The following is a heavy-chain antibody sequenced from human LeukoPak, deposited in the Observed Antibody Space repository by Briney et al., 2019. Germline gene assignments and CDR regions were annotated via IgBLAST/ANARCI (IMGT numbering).Heavy chain of an antibody. CDR3: ARLQLYYYDSSGHYSPLDY. J-gene: IGHJ4*02. V-gene: IGHV5-51*01. CDR1: GYSFTSYW. CDR2: IYPGDSDT. Sequence: GESLKISCKGSGYSFTSYWIGWVRQMPGKGLEWVGIIYPGDSDTRYSPSFQGQVTISADRSISTAYLQWSSLKASDTAMYYCARLQLYYYDSSGHYSPLDYWGQGTLVTVSS. D-gene: IGHD3-22*01.